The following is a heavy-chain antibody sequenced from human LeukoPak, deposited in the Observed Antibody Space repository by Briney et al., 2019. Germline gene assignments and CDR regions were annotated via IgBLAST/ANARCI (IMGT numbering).Heavy chain of an antibody. CDR2: IYYSGST. J-gene: IGHJ3*02. Sequence: SETLSLTCTVSGGSISSYYWSWIRQPPGKGLEWIGYIYYSGSTNYNPSLKSRVTISVDTSKNQFSLKLSSVTAADTAVYYCARGAVLRYFDWAGAFDIWGQGTMVTVSS. V-gene: IGHV4-59*01. CDR1: GGSISSYY. CDR3: ARGAVLRYFDWAGAFDI. D-gene: IGHD3-9*01.